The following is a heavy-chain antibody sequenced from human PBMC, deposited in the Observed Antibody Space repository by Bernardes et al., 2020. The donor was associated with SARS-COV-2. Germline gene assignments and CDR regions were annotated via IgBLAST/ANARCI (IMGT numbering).Heavy chain of an antibody. Sequence: GESLKISCEGSGYSFSTYWIGWVRQKPGKGLEWVGLIYPDDSDTRYSPSFQGQVTISADKSISTAYLQWRTLKASDTAIYYCARRSDFLSYAMDVWGQGTTVTVSS. V-gene: IGHV5-51*01. CDR2: IYPDDSDT. J-gene: IGHJ6*02. D-gene: IGHD3-3*01. CDR1: GYSFSTYW. CDR3: ARRSDFLSYAMDV.